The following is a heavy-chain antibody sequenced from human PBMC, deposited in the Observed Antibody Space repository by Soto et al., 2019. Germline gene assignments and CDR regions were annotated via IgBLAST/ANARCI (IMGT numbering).Heavy chain of an antibody. V-gene: IGHV3-21*01. CDR2: ISSSSSYI. Sequence: PGGSLRLSCAASGFTFSSYSMNWVRQAPGKGLEWVSSISSSSSYIYYADSVKGRFTISRDNAKNSLYLQMNSLRAEDTAVYYCARDSRRYYGSGSYFDYWGQGTLVTVSS. J-gene: IGHJ4*02. CDR3: ARDSRRYYGSGSYFDY. D-gene: IGHD3-10*01. CDR1: GFTFSSYS.